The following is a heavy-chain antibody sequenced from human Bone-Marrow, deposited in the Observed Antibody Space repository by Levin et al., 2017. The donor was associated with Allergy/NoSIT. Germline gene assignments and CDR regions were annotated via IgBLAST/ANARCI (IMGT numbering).Heavy chain of an antibody. CDR3: ARVGGAAGSIYWYFDL. J-gene: IGHJ2*01. D-gene: IGHD6-13*01. CDR2: IGTAGDT. Sequence: GGSLRLSCAASGFTFSSYDMHWVRQATGKGLEWVSAIGTAGDTYYPGSVKGRFTISRENAKNSLYLQMNSLRAGDTAVYYCARVGGAAGSIYWYFDLWGRGTLVTVSS. CDR1: GFTFSSYD. V-gene: IGHV3-13*04.